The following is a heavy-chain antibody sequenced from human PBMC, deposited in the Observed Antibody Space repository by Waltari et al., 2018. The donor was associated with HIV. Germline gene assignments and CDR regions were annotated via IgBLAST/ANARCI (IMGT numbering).Heavy chain of an antibody. J-gene: IGHJ4*02. CDR3: ARRDGYNLVDF. CDR1: GFTFSSYG. CDR2: IWYDGSNK. Sequence: QVQLVASGGGVVQPGRSLRLSCAASGFTFSSYGMHWVRQAPGKGLEWVAVIWYDGSNKYYADSVKGRFIISRDNSENKLYLEMNSLRVEDTAVYYCARRDGYNLVDFWGQGTLVTVSS. D-gene: IGHD5-12*01. V-gene: IGHV3-33*01.